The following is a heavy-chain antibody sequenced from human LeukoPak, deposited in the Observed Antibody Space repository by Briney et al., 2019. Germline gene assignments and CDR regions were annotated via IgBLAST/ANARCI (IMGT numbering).Heavy chain of an antibody. CDR2: IIPTFGTA. CDR1: GGTFSSYA. Sequence: SVKVSCEASGGTFSSYAISWVRQAPGQGLEWMGRIIPTFGTANYAQKFQGRVTITTGESTSTAYMELSSLRSEDTAVYYCASQAVAGYPWDYWGQGTLVTVSS. V-gene: IGHV1-69*05. D-gene: IGHD6-19*01. CDR3: ASQAVAGYPWDY. J-gene: IGHJ4*02.